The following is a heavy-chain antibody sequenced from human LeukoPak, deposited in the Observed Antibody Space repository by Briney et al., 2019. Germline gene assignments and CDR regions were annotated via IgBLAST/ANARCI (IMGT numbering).Heavy chain of an antibody. CDR3: ARDFGYSGYVGGFEDY. Sequence: GGSLRLSCAASGFTFSSYWMGWVRRAPGKGLEWVANIKQDGSEKYYVDSVKGRFTISRDNAKNSLYLQMDSLRAEDTAVYYCARDFGYSGYVGGFEDYWGQGTLVTVSS. CDR1: GFTFSSYW. D-gene: IGHD5-12*01. V-gene: IGHV3-7*01. CDR2: IKQDGSEK. J-gene: IGHJ4*02.